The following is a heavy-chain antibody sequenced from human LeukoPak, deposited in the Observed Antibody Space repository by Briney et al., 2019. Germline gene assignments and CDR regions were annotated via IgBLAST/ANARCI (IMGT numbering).Heavy chain of an antibody. Sequence: PSDTLSLTCTVSGGSISSSSYYWGWIRQPPGKGLEWIGSIYYSGSTYYNPSLKSRVTISVDTSKNQFSLKLSSVTAADTAVCYCARVGVGYFDSSGYYRPDAFDIWGQGTMVTVSS. CDR3: ARVGVGYFDSSGYYRPDAFDI. V-gene: IGHV4-39*07. CDR1: GGSISSSSYY. D-gene: IGHD3-22*01. J-gene: IGHJ3*02. CDR2: IYYSGST.